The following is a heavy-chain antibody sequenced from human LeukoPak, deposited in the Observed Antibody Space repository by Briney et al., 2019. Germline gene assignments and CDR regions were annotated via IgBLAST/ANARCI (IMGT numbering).Heavy chain of an antibody. D-gene: IGHD3-10*01. V-gene: IGHV3-21*01. J-gene: IGHJ3*02. CDR3: ARGDYYGSGSYSKGVDI. Sequence: GGSLRLSCAASGFTFSNYNMNWVRQAPGKGLEWVSSISSSSSYIYYADSVKGRFTISRDNAKNSLYLQMNSLRAEDMAVYYCARGDYYGSGSYSKGVDIWGQGTMVTVSS. CDR1: GFTFSNYN. CDR2: ISSSSSYI.